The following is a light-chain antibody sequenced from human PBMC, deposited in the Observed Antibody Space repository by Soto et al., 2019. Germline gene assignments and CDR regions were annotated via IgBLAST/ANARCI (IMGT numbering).Light chain of an antibody. Sequence: EIVLTQSPATLSLSPGERATLSCRASQSVSSYLAWYQQKPGQAPRVVIYGASTRATGISDRFSGSGSGTEFTLTISSLQSEDFAVYYCQQYNNWPPWTFGQGTKVDIK. J-gene: IGKJ1*01. CDR1: QSVSSY. CDR2: GAS. V-gene: IGKV3D-15*01. CDR3: QQYNNWPPWT.